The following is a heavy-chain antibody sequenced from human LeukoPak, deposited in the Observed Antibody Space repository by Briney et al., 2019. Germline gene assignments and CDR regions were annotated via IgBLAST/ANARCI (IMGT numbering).Heavy chain of an antibody. CDR2: IFPSGGEI. CDR3: AKRRLYSSGWFDY. J-gene: IGHJ4*02. V-gene: IGHV3-23*01. Sequence: GGSLRLSCAASGFTFSAFAMIWVRQPPGKGLEWVSSIFPSGGEIHYADSVRGRFTISRDNSKSTLSLQMNSLRAEDTAVYYCAKRRLYSSGWFDYWGQGTLVTVSS. CDR1: GFTFSAFA. D-gene: IGHD6-19*01.